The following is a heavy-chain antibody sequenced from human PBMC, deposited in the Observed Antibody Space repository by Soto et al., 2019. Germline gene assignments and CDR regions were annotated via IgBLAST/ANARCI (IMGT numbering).Heavy chain of an antibody. D-gene: IGHD3-22*01. J-gene: IGHJ1*01. V-gene: IGHV4-39*01. CDR1: GGSISSSTYY. CDR2: IYYSGST. Sequence: SETLSLTCTVSGGSISSSTYYWGWIRQPPGKGLEWIGSIYYSGSTYYNPSLKSRVTISVDTSKNQFSVKLSSVTAADTAVYYCARQGASSGYYYFQHWGQGTLVTVSS. CDR3: ARQGASSGYYYFQH.